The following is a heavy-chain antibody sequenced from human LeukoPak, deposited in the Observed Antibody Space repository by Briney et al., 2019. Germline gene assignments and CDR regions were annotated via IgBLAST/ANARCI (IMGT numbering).Heavy chain of an antibody. CDR3: ARSDYYDSSGYPDY. CDR2: INPNSGGT. D-gene: IGHD3-22*01. CDR1: GYTFTGYY. Sequence: ASVKVSCKASGYTFTGYYMHWVRQAPGQGLAGMGWINPNSGGTNYAQKFQGRVTMTRDTSISTAYMELSRLRSDDTAVYYCARSDYYDSSGYPDYWGQGNLVTVSS. J-gene: IGHJ4*02. V-gene: IGHV1-2*02.